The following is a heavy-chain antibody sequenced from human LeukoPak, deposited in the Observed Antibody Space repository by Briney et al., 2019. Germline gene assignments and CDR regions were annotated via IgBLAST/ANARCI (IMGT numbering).Heavy chain of an antibody. CDR3: AGHHPRNTVDF. CDR1: GGSISRYY. D-gene: IGHD2/OR15-2a*01. Sequence: PSETLSLTCTVSGGSISRYYWSWIRHPPGKGLEWIAYISDIGSINYNPSLKSRVTISLDTSKNQFSLKLSSVTAADTAVYYCAGHHPRNTVDFWGQGTLVTVSS. CDR2: ISDIGSI. V-gene: IGHV4-59*08. J-gene: IGHJ4*02.